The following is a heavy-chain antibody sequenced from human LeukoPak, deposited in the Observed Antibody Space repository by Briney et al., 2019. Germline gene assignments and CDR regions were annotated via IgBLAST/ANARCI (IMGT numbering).Heavy chain of an antibody. V-gene: IGHV1-2*02. D-gene: IGHD2-2*01. CDR2: INPNSGVT. J-gene: IGHJ4*02. Sequence: ASVKVSRKASGYTFTGYSMHWVRQAPGQGLEWMGWINPNSGVTNYAQKFQGRVTMTRDTSISTAYMELSSLRSDDTAVYYCARVGVEGASCYDYWGQGTLVTVSS. CDR3: ARVGVEGASCYDY. CDR1: GYTFTGYS.